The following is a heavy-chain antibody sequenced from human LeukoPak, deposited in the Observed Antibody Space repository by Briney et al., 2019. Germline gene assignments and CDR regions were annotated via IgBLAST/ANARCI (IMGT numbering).Heavy chain of an antibody. J-gene: IGHJ4*02. CDR2: VSGSGGST. CDR1: GFTFSSYA. Sequence: GGSLRLSCAGSGFTFSSYAMSWLRQAPGKGLEWVSTVSGSGGSTYYADSVKGRFTISKDNSRNTLYLQMNRLRVDDTAVYYCAKESLVGHSSDCWGQGTLVTVSS. D-gene: IGHD2-8*02. V-gene: IGHV3-23*01. CDR3: AKESLVGHSSDC.